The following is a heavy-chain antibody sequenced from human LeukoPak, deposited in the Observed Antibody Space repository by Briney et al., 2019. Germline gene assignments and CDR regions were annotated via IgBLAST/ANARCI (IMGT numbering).Heavy chain of an antibody. V-gene: IGHV3-30*04. CDR2: ISYDGSNK. J-gene: IGHJ1*01. CDR3: AKDRPYYDSSGYYPYFQH. D-gene: IGHD3-22*01. Sequence: GRSLRLSCAASGFTFSTYAMHWVRQAPGKGLEWAALISYDGSNKYYADSVKGRFTISRDNSKNTLYLQMNSLRTEDTAVYYCAKDRPYYDSSGYYPYFQHWGQGTLVTVSS. CDR1: GFTFSTYA.